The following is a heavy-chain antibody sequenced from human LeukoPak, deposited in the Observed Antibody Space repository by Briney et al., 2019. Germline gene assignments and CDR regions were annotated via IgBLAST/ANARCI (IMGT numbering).Heavy chain of an antibody. J-gene: IGHJ4*02. D-gene: IGHD3-10*01. Sequence: ASVKVSCEASGYTFTSYYMHWVRQAPGQGLEWMGIINPSGGSTTYAQKFQGRVTMTRDTSTSTAHMELRSLRSEDTAVYYCAREPSPMVRGYSPAYWGQGTLVTVSS. CDR2: INPSGGST. V-gene: IGHV1-46*01. CDR1: GYTFTSYY. CDR3: AREPSPMVRGYSPAY.